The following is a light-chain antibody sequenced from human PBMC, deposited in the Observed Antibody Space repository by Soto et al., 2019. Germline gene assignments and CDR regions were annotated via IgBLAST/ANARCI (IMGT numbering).Light chain of an antibody. J-gene: IGKJ2*03. Sequence: EIVMTQSPATLSVSPGERATLSCRASQSIGYNLAWYQQKPGQVPRLLVYGASTRATDIPVRFSGSGSGTDFTLTISSLQSEDFEVYYCQHYNNWPSFGQGTKLEIK. CDR3: QHYNNWPS. CDR2: GAS. CDR1: QSIGYN. V-gene: IGKV3-15*01.